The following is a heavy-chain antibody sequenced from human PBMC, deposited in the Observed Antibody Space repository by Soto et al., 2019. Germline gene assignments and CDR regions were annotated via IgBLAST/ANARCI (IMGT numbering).Heavy chain of an antibody. J-gene: IGHJ6*03. Sequence: GGSLRLSCAASGFIVNNIFMTWVRQAPGKGLEWLSTISSDDNTYYADSVKGRFTISRDSPKNTLYLQMNSLRAGDTAVYYCAGGFFEYSCDYGVPLRCYYYYYMDVWGKGTTVTVSS. D-gene: IGHD5-18*01. CDR3: AGGFFEYSCDYGVPLRCYYYYYMDV. V-gene: IGHV3-66*01. CDR2: ISSDDNT. CDR1: GFIVNNIF.